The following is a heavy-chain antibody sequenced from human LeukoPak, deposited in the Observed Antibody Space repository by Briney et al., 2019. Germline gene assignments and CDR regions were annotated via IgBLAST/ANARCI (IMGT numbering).Heavy chain of an antibody. CDR3: ARRGKDAFDI. V-gene: IGHV4-4*09. J-gene: IGHJ3*02. CDR2: IYTSGST. Sequence: PSETLSLTCTVSGGSISSYYWSWIRQPPGKGLEWIGYIYTSGSTNYNPSLKSRVTISVDTSKNQFSLKLSSVTAADTAVYYCARRGKDAFDIWGQGTMVTVSS. D-gene: IGHD3-16*01. CDR1: GGSISSYY.